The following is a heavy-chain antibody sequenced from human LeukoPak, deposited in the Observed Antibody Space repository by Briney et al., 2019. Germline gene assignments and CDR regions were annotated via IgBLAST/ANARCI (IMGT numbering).Heavy chain of an antibody. Sequence: GASVKVSCKASGYTFTSYDINWVRQATGRGLEWMGWMNPNSGNTGYAQKFQGRVTMTRNTSISTAYMELSSLRSEDTAVYYCARVWGNYYDSSGYYHTYSGMDVWGQGTTVTVSS. CDR3: ARVWGNYYDSSGYYHTYSGMDV. V-gene: IGHV1-8*01. J-gene: IGHJ6*02. D-gene: IGHD3-22*01. CDR2: MNPNSGNT. CDR1: GYTFTSYD.